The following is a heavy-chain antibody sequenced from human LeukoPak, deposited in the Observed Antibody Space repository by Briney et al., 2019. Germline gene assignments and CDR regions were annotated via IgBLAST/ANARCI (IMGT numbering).Heavy chain of an antibody. V-gene: IGHV3-23*01. J-gene: IGHJ1*01. D-gene: IGHD6-19*01. CDR1: VVTSCGDA. CDR2: IRVSGVST. CDR3: AKSVAVAGTFYFQH. Sequence: PGGCPRPSCALSVVTSCGDAMSCVPPAPRAGRGCGSAIRVSGVSTSYADSVKARFTISRDNSKNTLYLQMNSLRAEDTAVYYCAKSVAVAGTFYFQHWGQGTLVTVSS.